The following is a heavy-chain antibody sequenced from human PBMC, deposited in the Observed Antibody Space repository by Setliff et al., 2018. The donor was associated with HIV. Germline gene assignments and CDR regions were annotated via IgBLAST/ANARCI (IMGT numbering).Heavy chain of an antibody. D-gene: IGHD1-1*01. V-gene: IGHV4-39*01. CDR1: GDSIRSSRYY. CDR3: ARKGWNAYKAFDY. Sequence: SETLSLTCTVSGDSIRSSRYYWGWIRQPPGKGLEWIGSIYYSGATYYNPSLKSRVTISGDTSKNQFSLKLSSVTAADTAVYYCARKGWNAYKAFDYWGQGTLVTVSS. CDR2: IYYSGAT. J-gene: IGHJ4*02.